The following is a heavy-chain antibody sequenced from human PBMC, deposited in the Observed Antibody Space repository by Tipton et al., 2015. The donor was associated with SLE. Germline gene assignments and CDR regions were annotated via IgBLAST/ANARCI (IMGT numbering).Heavy chain of an antibody. D-gene: IGHD1-26*01. CDR2: IYYSGST. CDR3: ARVRWELLTFFDY. Sequence: TLSLTCTVSGGSISSSSYYWGWIRQPPGKGLEWIGSIYYSGSTYYNPSLKSRVTISVHTSKNQFSLKLSSVTAADTAVYYCARVRWELLTFFDYWGQGTLVTVSS. J-gene: IGHJ4*02. CDR1: GGSISSSSYY. V-gene: IGHV4-39*01.